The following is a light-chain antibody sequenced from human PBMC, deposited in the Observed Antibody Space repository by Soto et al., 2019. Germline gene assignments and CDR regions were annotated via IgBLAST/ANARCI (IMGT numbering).Light chain of an antibody. Sequence: QSALTQPRSVSGSPGQSVTISCTGTSSDVGGYDFVSWHQQHPGKAPKVMIFDVNKRPSGVPDRFSGSKSGNTASLTISGLQAADEADYYCCSCAGSYKDHYVFGTGTKLTVL. V-gene: IGLV2-11*01. J-gene: IGLJ1*01. CDR2: DVN. CDR1: SSDVGGYDF. CDR3: CSCAGSYKDHYV.